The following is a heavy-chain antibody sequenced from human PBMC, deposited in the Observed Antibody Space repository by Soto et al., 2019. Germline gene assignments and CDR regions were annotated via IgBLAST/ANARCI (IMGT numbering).Heavy chain of an antibody. CDR3: ARERSYGTVFGY. CDR2: IIPIFGTA. J-gene: IGHJ4*02. Sequence: QVQLVQSGAEVKKPGSSVKVSCKASGGTFSSYAISWVRQAPGQGLEWMGGIIPIFGTANYAQKFQGRVTITADESTSTAYVELSSLSSEDTAVYYCARERSYGTVFGYWGQGTLVTVSS. CDR1: GGTFSSYA. V-gene: IGHV1-69*01. D-gene: IGHD5-18*01.